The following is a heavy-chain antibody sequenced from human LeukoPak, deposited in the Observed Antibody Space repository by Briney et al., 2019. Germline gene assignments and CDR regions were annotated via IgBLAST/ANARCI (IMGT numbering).Heavy chain of an antibody. CDR1: GGSFSGYY. V-gene: IGHV4-34*01. D-gene: IGHD3-10*01. J-gene: IGHJ4*02. CDR3: ATRYYYGSGSYNDY. CDR2: INHSGST. Sequence: PSETLSLTCAVYGGSFSGYYWSWIRQPPGKGLEWIGEINHSGSTNYNPSLKSRVTMSVDTSKNQFSLKLSSVTAADTAVYYCATRYYYGSGSYNDYWGQGTLVTVSS.